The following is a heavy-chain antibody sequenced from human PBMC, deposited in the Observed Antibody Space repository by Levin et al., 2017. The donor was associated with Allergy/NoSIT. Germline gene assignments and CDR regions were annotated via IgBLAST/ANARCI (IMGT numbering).Heavy chain of an antibody. V-gene: IGHV3-11*01. CDR3: ARDGHCSGGSCYSDYYYYGMDV. J-gene: IGHJ6*02. D-gene: IGHD2-15*01. CDR1: GFTFSDYY. CDR2: ISSSGSTI. Sequence: TGGSLRLSCAASGFTFSDYYMSWIRQAPGKGLEWVSYISSSGSTIYHADSVKGRFTISRDNAKNSLYLQMNSLRAEDTAVYYCARDGHCSGGSCYSDYYYYGMDVWGQGTTVTVSS.